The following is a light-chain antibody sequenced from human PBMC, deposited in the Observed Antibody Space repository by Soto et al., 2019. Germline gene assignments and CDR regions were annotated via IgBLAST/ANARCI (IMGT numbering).Light chain of an antibody. V-gene: IGKV3-20*01. Sequence: EIVLTQSPGTLSSPPAQRATLSCRASQSVGFSYLAWYQQKPGQAPRLLIYGVSTRATGIPDRFSGSGSGTDFTLTISRLEPEDFAVYYCQQCGVSPRTFGQGTKVEI. CDR1: QSVGFSY. J-gene: IGKJ1*01. CDR2: GVS. CDR3: QQCGVSPRT.